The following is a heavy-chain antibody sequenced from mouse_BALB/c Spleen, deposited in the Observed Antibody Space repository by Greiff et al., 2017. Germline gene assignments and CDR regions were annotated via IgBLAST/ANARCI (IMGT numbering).Heavy chain of an antibody. Sequence: EVKVVESGGGLVKPGGSLKLSCAASGFTFSSYAMSWVRQTPEKRLEWVASISSGGSTYYPDSVKGGFTISSDNARNILYLQMSSLRSEDTAMYYCARGGVLRDYFDYWGQGTTLTVSS. CDR1: GFTFSSYA. CDR3: ARGGVLRDYFDY. J-gene: IGHJ2*01. CDR2: ISSGGST. V-gene: IGHV5-6-5*01. D-gene: IGHD1-1*01.